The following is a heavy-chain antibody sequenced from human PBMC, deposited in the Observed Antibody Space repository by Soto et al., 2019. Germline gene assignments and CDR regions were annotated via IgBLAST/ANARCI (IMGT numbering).Heavy chain of an antibody. J-gene: IGHJ4*02. CDR1: GFPVSSNY. Sequence: GGSLILSCAASGFPVSSNYMSWVRQAPGKGLEWVSVIYSGGSTYYADSVKGRFTISRDNSKNTLYLQMNSLRAEDTAVYYCARAGYSYGPYDYWGQGTLVTVSS. D-gene: IGHD5-18*01. V-gene: IGHV3-66*01. CDR2: IYSGGST. CDR3: ARAGYSYGPYDY.